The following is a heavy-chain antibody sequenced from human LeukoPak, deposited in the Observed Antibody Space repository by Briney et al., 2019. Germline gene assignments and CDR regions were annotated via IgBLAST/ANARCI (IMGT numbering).Heavy chain of an antibody. J-gene: IGHJ4*02. D-gene: IGHD6-19*01. V-gene: IGHV3-30*04. CDR2: ISYDGSNK. CDR3: AREPRGWYPRSYYFDY. CDR1: GFTFSSYA. Sequence: QTGGSLRLSCAASGFTFSSYAMHWVRQAPGKGLEWVAVISYDGSNKYYADSVKGRFTISRDNSKNTLYLQMNSLRAEDTAVYYCAREPRGWYPRSYYFDYWGQGTLVTVSS.